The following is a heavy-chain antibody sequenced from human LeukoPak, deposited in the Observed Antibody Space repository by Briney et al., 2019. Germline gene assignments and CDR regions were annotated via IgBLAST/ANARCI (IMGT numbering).Heavy chain of an antibody. Sequence: GGSLRLSCAASGFTFSSYWMSWVRQAPGKGLEWVANIKQDGSEKYYVDSVKGRFTISRDNAKNSLYLQMNSLRAEDTAVYYCARRIAAAGTYFYYYGMDVWGQGTTVTVSS. CDR3: ARRIAAAGTYFYYYGMDV. CDR2: IKQDGSEK. V-gene: IGHV3-7*01. J-gene: IGHJ6*02. D-gene: IGHD6-13*01. CDR1: GFTFSSYW.